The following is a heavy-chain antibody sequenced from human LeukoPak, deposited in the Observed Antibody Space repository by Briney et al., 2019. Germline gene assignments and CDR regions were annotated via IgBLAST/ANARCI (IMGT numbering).Heavy chain of an antibody. Sequence: ASVKVSCKASGYTFTSYGISWVRQAPGQGLEWMVWISAYNGNTNYAQKLQGRVTMTTDTSTSTAYMELRSLRSDDTAVYCCARGDYYDSSGYYRFDYWGQGTLVTVSS. V-gene: IGHV1-18*01. CDR1: GYTFTSYG. J-gene: IGHJ4*02. CDR2: ISAYNGNT. CDR3: ARGDYYDSSGYYRFDY. D-gene: IGHD3-22*01.